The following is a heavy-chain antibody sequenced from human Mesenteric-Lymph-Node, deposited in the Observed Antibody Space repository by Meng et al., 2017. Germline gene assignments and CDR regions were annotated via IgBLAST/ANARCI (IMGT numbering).Heavy chain of an antibody. CDR1: GGSISSGSYY. D-gene: IGHD3-10*01. CDR3: ARDGSYYGSGRKIYWYFDL. CDR2: IYTSGST. J-gene: IGHJ2*01. Sequence: SETLSLTCTVSGGSISSGSYYWSWIRQPAGKGLEWIGRIYTSGSTNYNPSLKSRVTISVDTSKNQFSLKLSSVTAADTAVYYCARDGSYYGSGRKIYWYFDLWGRGTLVTVSS. V-gene: IGHV4-61*02.